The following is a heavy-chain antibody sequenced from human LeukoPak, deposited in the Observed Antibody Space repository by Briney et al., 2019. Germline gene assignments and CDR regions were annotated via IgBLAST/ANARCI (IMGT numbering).Heavy chain of an antibody. D-gene: IGHD3-3*02. CDR1: GVTVSSLY. V-gene: IGHV3-53*01. CDR2: IYSSGST. CDR3: ARDSSSFPNYFDY. J-gene: IGHJ4*02. Sequence: GGSLRLFCAASGVTVSSLYMSWVRWAQGKLLKLLSLIYSSGSTFYADSVRGRFTISRDNSKNTLYLQMNSLRPEDTAVYFCARDSSSFPNYFDYWGQGTLVTVSS.